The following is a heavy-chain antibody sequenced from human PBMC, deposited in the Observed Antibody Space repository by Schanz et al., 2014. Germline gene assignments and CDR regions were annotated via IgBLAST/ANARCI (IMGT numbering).Heavy chain of an antibody. CDR1: GFTFSSYG. V-gene: IGHV3-7*01. Sequence: EVQLVESGGGLVKPGGSLRLSCAASGFTFSSYGMNWVRQAPGKGLEWVAKIKPDGSEKLYVDSVRGRFAVSRDNVKNSLYLEMNSLRAEDTAVYYCARPLGPNYYYYGLDVWGQGTTVTVSS. CDR2: IKPDGSEK. CDR3: ARPLGPNYYYYGLDV. J-gene: IGHJ6*02.